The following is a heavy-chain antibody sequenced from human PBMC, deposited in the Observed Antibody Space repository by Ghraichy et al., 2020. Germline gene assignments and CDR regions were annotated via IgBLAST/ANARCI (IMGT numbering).Heavy chain of an antibody. V-gene: IGHV3-7*03. CDR2: IKKDGSEK. D-gene: IGHD3/OR15-3a*01. CDR3: ARDWDWGIFDY. J-gene: IGHJ4*02. Sequence: GGSLRLSCAASGFTFSSYWMSWVRQAPGKGLEWVANIKKDGSEKYYVDSVKGRFTISRDNAQNSLDLQMNSLRAEDTAVYYCARDWDWGIFDYWGQGTLVTVSS. CDR1: GFTFSSYW.